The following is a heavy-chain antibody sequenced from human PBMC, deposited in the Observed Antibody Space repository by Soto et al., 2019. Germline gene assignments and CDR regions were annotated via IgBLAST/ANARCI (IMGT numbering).Heavy chain of an antibody. Sequence: GESLKISCNGSGYGFTIYCIGWVLQMPGKGLDWMWIIYPCDSDTIYSPSFQCQVTISADKSISTAYLQWSSLKASDTAMYYCARHISEWQQLGGRFETWGRGTLVTVSS. V-gene: IGHV5-51*01. CDR3: ARHISEWQQLGGRFET. CDR2: IYPCDSDT. J-gene: IGHJ5*02. CDR1: GYGFTIYC. D-gene: IGHD6-13*01.